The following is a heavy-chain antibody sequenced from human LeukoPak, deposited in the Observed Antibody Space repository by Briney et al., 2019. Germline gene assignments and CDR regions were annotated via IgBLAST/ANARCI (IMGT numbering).Heavy chain of an antibody. Sequence: PSETLSLTCTVSGGSISNYYWSWIRQSPVKGLEWIGYIYPSGSAFYNPSLESRVTISLDTSNNHFSLNLRSVTAADTAVYYCARRNHYFYYMDVWGKGTTVTVSS. CDR3: ARRNHYFYYMDV. CDR1: GGSISNYY. J-gene: IGHJ6*03. CDR2: IYPSGSA. V-gene: IGHV4-4*09.